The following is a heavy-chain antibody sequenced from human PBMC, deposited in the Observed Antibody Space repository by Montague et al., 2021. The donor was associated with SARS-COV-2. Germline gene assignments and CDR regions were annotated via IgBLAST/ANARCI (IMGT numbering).Heavy chain of an antibody. CDR1: GFTFSSYE. D-gene: IGHD3/OR15-3a*01. CDR3: ARGASDWLLWGYGMDV. CDR2: ISSSGSTI. V-gene: IGHV3-48*03. Sequence: SRRLSWAASGFTFSSYEMNWVRQAPGKGLEWVSYISSSGSTIYYADSVKGRFTISRDNAKNSLYLQMNSLRVEDTAVYYCARGASDWLLWGYGMDVWGQGTTVTVSS. J-gene: IGHJ6*02.